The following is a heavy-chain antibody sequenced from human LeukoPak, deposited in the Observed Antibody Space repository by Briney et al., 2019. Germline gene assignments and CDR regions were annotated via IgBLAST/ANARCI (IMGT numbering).Heavy chain of an antibody. CDR2: ISYDGSNK. CDR1: GFTFSSYA. Sequence: GRSLRLSCAASGFTFSSYAMHWVRQAPGKGLEWVAVISYDGSNKYYADSVKGRFTISRDNSKNTLYLQMNSLRAEDTAVYYCARDEGYSSSWSLDYWGQGTLVTVSS. CDR3: ARDEGYSSSWSLDY. V-gene: IGHV3-30*04. J-gene: IGHJ4*02. D-gene: IGHD6-13*01.